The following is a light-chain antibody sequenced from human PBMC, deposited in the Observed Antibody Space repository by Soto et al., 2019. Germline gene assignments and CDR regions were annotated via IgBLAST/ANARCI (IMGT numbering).Light chain of an antibody. CDR1: SGDIGSYNR. J-gene: IGLJ1*01. V-gene: IGLV2-14*01. CDR3: SSYTNITTRACV. CDR2: EVT. Sequence: QSALTQPASVSGSPGQSITISCTGTSGDIGSYNRVSWYQQHPGKAPKLIIYEVTDRPSGVSNRFSGYKSGNTASLTISGLQAEYEAEYYCSSYTNITTRACVFGTGTKLTVL.